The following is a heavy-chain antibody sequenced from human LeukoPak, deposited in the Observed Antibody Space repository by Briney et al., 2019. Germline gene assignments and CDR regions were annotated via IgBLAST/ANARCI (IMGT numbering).Heavy chain of an antibody. V-gene: IGHV1-46*01. Sequence: ASVKVSCKASGYTSTSYYMHWVRQAPGKGLEWMGIINPSGGSTSYAQKFQGRVTMTRDTSTSTVYMELSSLRSEDTAVYYCARAEWHGMDVWGQGTTVTVSS. CDR1: GYTSTSYY. D-gene: IGHD3-3*01. J-gene: IGHJ6*02. CDR2: INPSGGST. CDR3: ARAEWHGMDV.